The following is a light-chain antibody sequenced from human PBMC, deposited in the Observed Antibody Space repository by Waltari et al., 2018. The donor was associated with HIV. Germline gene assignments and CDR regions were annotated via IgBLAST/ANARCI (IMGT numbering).Light chain of an antibody. J-gene: IGLJ2*01. CDR3: AAWDDSLNGVV. CDR2: NNN. CDR1: SSNIGSNT. V-gene: IGLV1-44*01. Sequence: QSVLTQPPSASGTPGQRVIIPCSGSSSNIGSNTVRWYRQLPGTAPKLLMYNNNQRPSGVPDRFSGSKSGTSASLAISGLQSEDEANYYCAAWDDSLNGVVFGGGTKLTVL.